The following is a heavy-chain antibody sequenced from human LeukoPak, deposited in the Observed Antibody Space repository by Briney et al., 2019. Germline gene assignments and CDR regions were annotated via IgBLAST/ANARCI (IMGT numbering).Heavy chain of an antibody. CDR3: ALREGRTMVRGASVYMDV. CDR2: IFYSGST. D-gene: IGHD3-10*01. CDR1: GGSISSSSYY. Sequence: SETLSLTCTVSGGSISSSSYYWGWIRQPPGKALEWIGNIFYSGSTYYSPSLKSRVTISVDTSKNQFSLKLSSVTAADTAVYYCALREGRTMVRGASVYMDVWGKGTTVTISS. V-gene: IGHV4-39*01. J-gene: IGHJ6*03.